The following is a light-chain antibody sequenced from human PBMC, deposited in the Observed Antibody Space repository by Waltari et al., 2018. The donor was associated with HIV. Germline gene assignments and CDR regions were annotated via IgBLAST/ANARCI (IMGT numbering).Light chain of an antibody. J-gene: IGLJ2*01. Sequence: QSVLTQPPSVSGAPGPRVTLSCTGSRSNIGTHEVHWYQQFRGTAPRLLIYNTNTRPSGVPDRFSGSKSDTSASLAINGLQAEDEADYYCQSSDSTLSGSVFGGGTKLTVL. V-gene: IGLV1-40*01. CDR2: NTN. CDR1: RSNIGTHE. CDR3: QSSDSTLSGSV.